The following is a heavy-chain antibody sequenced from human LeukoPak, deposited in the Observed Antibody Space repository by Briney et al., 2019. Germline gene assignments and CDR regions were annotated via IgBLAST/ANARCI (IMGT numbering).Heavy chain of an antibody. CDR2: IWYDGSNK. J-gene: IGHJ4*02. Sequence: GGSLRLSCAASGFTFSSYGMHWVRQAPGKGLEWVAVIWYDGSNKYYADSVKGRFTISRDNSKNTLYLQMSSLRADDTAVYYCARGSGYSSSAYYFDYWGQGTLVTVSS. CDR3: ARGSGYSSSAYYFDY. CDR1: GFTFSSYG. V-gene: IGHV3-33*01. D-gene: IGHD6-13*01.